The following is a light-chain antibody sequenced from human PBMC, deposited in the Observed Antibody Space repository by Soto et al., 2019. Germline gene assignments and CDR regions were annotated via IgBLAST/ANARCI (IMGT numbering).Light chain of an antibody. CDR2: DAS. CDR3: QQRRNWPYT. J-gene: IGKJ2*01. Sequence: EIVLIQSPATLSLSPGERATLSCRASQSVSSSLAWYQQRPGQAPRLLIYDASNRATGIPARFSGSGSGTDFTLTISSLEPEDSAVYYCQQRRNWPYTFGQGTKLEIK. CDR1: QSVSSS. V-gene: IGKV3-11*01.